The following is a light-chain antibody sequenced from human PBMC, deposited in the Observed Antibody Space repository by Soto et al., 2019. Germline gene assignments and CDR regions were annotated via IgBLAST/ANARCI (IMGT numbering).Light chain of an antibody. CDR2: AAS. Sequence: DIQMTQSPSSLSASVGDRVTITCRASQSINTFLNWYQQKPGEAPRLLIYAASTLHTGVPSRFSGSRSGTDFTLTISSLQPEDFATYYCQQSYSTPWTFGQGTKVEIK. V-gene: IGKV1-39*01. CDR3: QQSYSTPWT. J-gene: IGKJ1*01. CDR1: QSINTF.